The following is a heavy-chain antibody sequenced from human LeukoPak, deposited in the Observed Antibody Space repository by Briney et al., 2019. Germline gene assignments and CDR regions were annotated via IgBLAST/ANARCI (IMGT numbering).Heavy chain of an antibody. Sequence: GGSMRLSCAASGLSFSAYKMHWVRQAPRKGLVWVSRISTDGYTTDYADFVQGRFTASRDNTKNTWSLEMNSLRAEDTAVYYCVVGGSPGYWGQGTLVTVSS. CDR1: GLSFSAYK. CDR3: VVGGSPGY. V-gene: IGHV3-74*01. D-gene: IGHD2-15*01. CDR2: ISTDGYTT. J-gene: IGHJ4*02.